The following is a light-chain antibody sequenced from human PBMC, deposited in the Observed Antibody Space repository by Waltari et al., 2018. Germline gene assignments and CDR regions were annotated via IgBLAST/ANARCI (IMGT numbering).Light chain of an antibody. CDR3: CSYASTTWV. CDR2: AVS. Sequence: QSALTQPASVSGSPGPSITTSCPGTTSDVRGYYHVSWYQQHPGKPPKFMLYAVSKRPTGVSNRFSGSKSGNTASLTISGLQAEDEADYYCCSYASTTWVFGGGTRLTVL. V-gene: IGLV2-14*03. CDR1: TSDVRGYYH. J-gene: IGLJ3*02.